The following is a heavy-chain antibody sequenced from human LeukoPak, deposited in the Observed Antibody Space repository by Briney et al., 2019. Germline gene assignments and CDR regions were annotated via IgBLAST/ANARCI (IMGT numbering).Heavy chain of an antibody. Sequence: KPGGSLRLSCAASGFTFSSYSMNWVRQAPGKGLEWVSSISSSSSYIYYADSVKGRFTISRDNAKNSLYLQMNSLRAEDTAVYHCARVSEQQLVLYWFDPWGQGTLVTVSS. V-gene: IGHV3-21*04. CDR3: ARVSEQQLVLYWFDP. CDR1: GFTFSSYS. J-gene: IGHJ5*02. CDR2: ISSSSSYI. D-gene: IGHD1-1*01.